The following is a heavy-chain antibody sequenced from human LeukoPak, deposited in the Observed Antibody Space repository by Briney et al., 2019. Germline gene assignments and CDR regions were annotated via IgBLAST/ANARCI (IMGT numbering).Heavy chain of an antibody. CDR3: ASLVDITERIDY. CDR2: ISSSSSYI. CDR1: GFTFSSYS. J-gene: IGHJ4*02. V-gene: IGHV3-21*01. Sequence: PGGSLRLSCAASGFTFSSYSMNWVRQAPGKGLEWVSSISSSSSYIYYADSVKGRFTISRDNAKNSLYLQMNSLRAEDTAVYYCASLVDITERIDYWGQGTLVTVSS. D-gene: IGHD1-20*01.